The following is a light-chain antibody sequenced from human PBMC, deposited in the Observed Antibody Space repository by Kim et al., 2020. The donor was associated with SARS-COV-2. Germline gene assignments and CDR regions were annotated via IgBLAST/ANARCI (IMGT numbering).Light chain of an antibody. Sequence: VTSSCTRSSGSIASNYVQWYQQRPGSAPTTVIYEDNQRPSGVPDRFSGSIDSSSNSASLTISGLKTEDEADYYCQSYDSSNLNWVFGGGTQLTVL. CDR3: QSYDSSNLNWV. CDR1: SGSIASNY. CDR2: EDN. V-gene: IGLV6-57*03. J-gene: IGLJ3*02.